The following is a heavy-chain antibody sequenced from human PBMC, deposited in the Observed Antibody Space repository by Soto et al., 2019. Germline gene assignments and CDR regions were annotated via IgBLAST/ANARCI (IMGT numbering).Heavy chain of an antibody. CDR3: ARSFCRDAIRCNWFDP. J-gene: IGHJ5*02. V-gene: IGHV4-59*01. D-gene: IGHD2-8*01. CDR1: GGSSSSYY. Sequence: PSETLSLTCTVSGGSSSSYYWGWIRQPPGKGLEWIAYINNIGRTNCNPSLKSRVTISLDTSKNQLSLRLTSVTAADTAVYYCARSFCRDAIRCNWFDPWGQGTLVTVSS. CDR2: INNIGRT.